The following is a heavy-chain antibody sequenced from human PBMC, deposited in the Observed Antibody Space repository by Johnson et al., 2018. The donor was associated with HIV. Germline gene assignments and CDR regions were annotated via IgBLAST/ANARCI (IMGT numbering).Heavy chain of an antibody. D-gene: IGHD6-6*01. CDR2: ISYDGPNK. CDR1: GFTFSSYV. Sequence: VQLVESGGGVVHPGRSLRLSCAASGFTFSSYVMQWVRQAPGKGLEWVAFISYDGPNKYYADSVKGRFTISRDNSKNTLYLQMNSLRAEDTALYYCVLFSSIAAEGAFDIWGQGTMVTVSS. CDR3: VLFSSIAAEGAFDI. V-gene: IGHV3-30-3*01. J-gene: IGHJ3*02.